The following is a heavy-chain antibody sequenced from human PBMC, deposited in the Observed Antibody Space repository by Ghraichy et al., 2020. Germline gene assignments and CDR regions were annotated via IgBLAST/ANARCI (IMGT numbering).Heavy chain of an antibody. Sequence: GGSLRLSCSASGVTFSSYDMHWVRQAPGKGLEYVSAISSDNNGANTYYADSMKCRFTISRDNSKNTLYLQMCRLRADDTAVYYCVRTGVAVAGVDCWGQGTLGTLSS. CDR3: VRTGVAVAGVDC. D-gene: IGHD6-19*01. J-gene: IGHJ4*02. V-gene: IGHV3-64D*09. CDR1: GVTFSSYD. CDR2: ISSDNNGANT.